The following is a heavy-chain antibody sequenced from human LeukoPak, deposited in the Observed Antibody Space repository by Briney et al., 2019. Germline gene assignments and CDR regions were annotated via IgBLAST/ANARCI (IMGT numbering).Heavy chain of an antibody. CDR1: GYSISSGYY. Sequence: PSETLSLTCAASGYSISSGYYWGWIRQPPGKGLEWIGSIYQSGSTYNNPSLKSRVTISVDTSKNQFSLKLSSVTAADTAVYYCARVRPIVAPGGIFDYWGQGTLVTVSS. D-gene: IGHD5-12*01. V-gene: IGHV4-38-2*01. J-gene: IGHJ4*02. CDR2: IYQSGST. CDR3: ARVRPIVAPGGIFDY.